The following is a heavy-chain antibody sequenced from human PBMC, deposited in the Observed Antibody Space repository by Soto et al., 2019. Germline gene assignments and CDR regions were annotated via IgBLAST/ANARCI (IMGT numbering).Heavy chain of an antibody. D-gene: IGHD2-21*01. V-gene: IGHV4-31*03. CDR1: GDSISRGGYY. CDR2: IYHSGST. Sequence: QVQLQESGPGLVKPSQTLSLTCTVSGDSISRGGYYWNWLRQHPRKGLEWIGYIYHSGSTIYNPSLKSRVTXSXXXSXHRLSLELSNVTAADTAVYYCARDGAGAYGLGWFDPWGQGLLVTVSS. CDR3: ARDGAGAYGLGWFDP. J-gene: IGHJ5*02.